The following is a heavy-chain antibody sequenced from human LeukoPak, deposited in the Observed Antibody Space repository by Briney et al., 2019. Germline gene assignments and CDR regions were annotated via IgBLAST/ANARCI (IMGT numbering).Heavy chain of an antibody. Sequence: GESPKISCKGSGYSFTSYWIGWVRQIPGKGLEWMGIIYPGVSDTRYSPSFQGQVTISADKSISTSYLQWSSLKASDTAMYYCARHDSSGYSDYWGQGTLVTVSS. D-gene: IGHD3-22*01. V-gene: IGHV5-51*01. CDR1: GYSFTSYW. CDR2: IYPGVSDT. J-gene: IGHJ4*02. CDR3: ARHDSSGYSDY.